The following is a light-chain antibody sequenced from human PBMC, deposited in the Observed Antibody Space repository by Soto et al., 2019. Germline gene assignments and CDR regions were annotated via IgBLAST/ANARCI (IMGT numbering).Light chain of an antibody. CDR2: DVS. CDR1: SSDVGAYDY. V-gene: IGLV2-14*01. CDR3: SSYTISSAPLYV. Sequence: QSALTQPASVSGSPGQSIAISCTGTSSDVGAYDYVSWYQQHPGKAPTLMIYDVSNRPSGVSNRFSGSKSGNTASLTISGRQAEDVADYYCSSYTISSAPLYVFGTGTQLTVL. J-gene: IGLJ1*01.